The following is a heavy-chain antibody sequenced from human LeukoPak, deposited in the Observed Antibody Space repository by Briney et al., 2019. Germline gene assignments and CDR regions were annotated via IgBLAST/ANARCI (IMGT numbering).Heavy chain of an antibody. D-gene: IGHD2-15*01. Sequence: GGSLRLSCAASGFTFSSYAMSWVRQAPGKGLEWVSAISGSGGSTYYADSVKGRFTISRDNSKNTLYLQMNSLRAEDTAVYYCARYCSGGSCYDHDAFDIWGQGTMVTVSS. CDR3: ARYCSGGSCYDHDAFDI. V-gene: IGHV3-23*01. CDR2: ISGSGGST. CDR1: GFTFSSYA. J-gene: IGHJ3*02.